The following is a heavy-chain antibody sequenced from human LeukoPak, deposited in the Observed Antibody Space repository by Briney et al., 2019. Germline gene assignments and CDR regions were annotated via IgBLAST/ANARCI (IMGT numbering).Heavy chain of an antibody. D-gene: IGHD3-10*01. J-gene: IGHJ4*02. CDR2: IYYSGST. CDR3: ARAGELGSYYFDY. Sequence: PSETLSLTCTVSGGSISSSSYYWGWIRQPPGKGLEWIGSIYYSGSTYYNPSLKSRVTISVDTSKNQFSLKLSSVTAADTAVYYCARAGELGSYYFDYWGQGTLVTVSS. V-gene: IGHV4-39*01. CDR1: GGSISSSSYY.